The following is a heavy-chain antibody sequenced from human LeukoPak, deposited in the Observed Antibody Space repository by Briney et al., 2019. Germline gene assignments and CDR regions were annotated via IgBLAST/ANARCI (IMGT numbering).Heavy chain of an antibody. CDR2: IKQDGSEK. J-gene: IGHJ6*03. CDR3: ARDRDVVVPAAKQSMNNWNYVTYYYYMDV. V-gene: IGHV3-7*01. Sequence: GGSLRLSCAASGFTFSSYWMSWVRQAPGKGPEWVANIKQDGSEKYYVDSVKGRFTISRDNAKNSLYLQMNSLRAEDTAVYYCARDRDVVVPAAKQSMNNWNYVTYYYYMDVWGKGTTVTVSS. D-gene: IGHD2-2*01. CDR1: GFTFSSYW.